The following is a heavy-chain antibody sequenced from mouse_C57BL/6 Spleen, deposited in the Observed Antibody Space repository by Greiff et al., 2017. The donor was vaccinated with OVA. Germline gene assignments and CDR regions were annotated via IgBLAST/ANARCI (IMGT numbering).Heavy chain of an antibody. CDR2: IYPGDGDT. D-gene: IGHD5-5*01. Sequence: QVQLQQSGPELVKPGASVKISCKASGYAFSSSWMNWVKQRPGKGLEWIGRIYPGDGDTNYNGKFKGKATLTADKSSSTAYMQLSSLTSEDSAVYFCAREGPLPYWYFDVWGTGTTVTVSS. J-gene: IGHJ1*03. V-gene: IGHV1-82*01. CDR3: AREGPLPYWYFDV. CDR1: GYAFSSSW.